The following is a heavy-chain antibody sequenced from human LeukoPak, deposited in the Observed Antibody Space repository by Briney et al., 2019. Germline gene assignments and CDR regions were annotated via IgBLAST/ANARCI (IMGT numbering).Heavy chain of an antibody. D-gene: IGHD3-10*01. Sequence: PSETLSLTCAVYGGSFSGYYWSWIRQPPGKGLEWIGEINHSGSTNYNPSLKSRVTISVDTSKNQFSLKLSSVTAADTAVYYCARHYYGSGSYLVDYWGQGTLVTVSS. CDR1: GGSFSGYY. CDR2: INHSGST. CDR3: ARHYYGSGSYLVDY. V-gene: IGHV4-34*01. J-gene: IGHJ4*02.